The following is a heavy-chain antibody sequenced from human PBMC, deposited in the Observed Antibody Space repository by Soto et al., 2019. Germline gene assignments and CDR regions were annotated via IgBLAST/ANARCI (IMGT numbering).Heavy chain of an antibody. CDR1: GSSFTSYW. CDR3: ARRGGGTYYYDSSGYYSPPYYFDY. D-gene: IGHD3-22*01. CDR2: IYPGDSDT. V-gene: IGHV5-51*01. Sequence: GESLKISCKGSGSSFTSYWIGWVRQMPGKGLEWMGIIYPGDSDTRYSPSFQGQVTISADKSISTAYLQWSSLKASDTARYYCARRGGGTYYYDSSGYYSPPYYFDYWGQGTLVTVSS. J-gene: IGHJ4*02.